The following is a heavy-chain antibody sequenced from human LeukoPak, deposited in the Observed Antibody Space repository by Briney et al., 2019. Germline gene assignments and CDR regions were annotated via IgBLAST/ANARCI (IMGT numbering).Heavy chain of an antibody. V-gene: IGHV3-7*03. Sequence: GGSLRLPCAASGFMFSSNWMSWVRLAPGKGLEWVANIKEDGTETYYVDSVKGRFTISRDNAKNSLYLQMNSLRVEDTAVYYCAKEGRSLQTYWGQGTLVTVSS. CDR2: IKEDGTET. CDR3: AKEGRSLQTY. D-gene: IGHD5-24*01. J-gene: IGHJ4*02. CDR1: GFMFSSNW.